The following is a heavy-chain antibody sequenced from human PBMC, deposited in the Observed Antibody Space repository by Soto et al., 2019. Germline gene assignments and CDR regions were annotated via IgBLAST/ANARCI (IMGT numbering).Heavy chain of an antibody. Sequence: QVQLVQSGAEVKKPGSSVKVSCKASGGTFSSYAISWVRQAPGQGLEWMGGIIPIFGTANYAQKFQGRVTITADESTSTAYLELSSLRSEDTAVYYCARDGLPVPAATYGMDVWGQGTTVTVSS. J-gene: IGHJ6*02. D-gene: IGHD2-2*01. CDR1: GGTFSSYA. CDR3: ARDGLPVPAATYGMDV. V-gene: IGHV1-69*12. CDR2: IIPIFGTA.